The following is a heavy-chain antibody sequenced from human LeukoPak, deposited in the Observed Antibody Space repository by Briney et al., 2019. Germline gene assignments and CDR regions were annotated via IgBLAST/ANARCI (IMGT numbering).Heavy chain of an antibody. CDR1: GFTFSSYA. CDR3: AKDKRRWRQPYYFDY. Sequence: PGGSLRLSCAASGFTFSSYAMSWVRQAPGKGLEWVSAISGSGGSTYYADSVKGRFTISRDNSKNTLYLQMNSLRAEDTAVYYCAKDKRRWRQPYYFDYWGQGTLVTVSS. J-gene: IGHJ4*02. CDR2: ISGSGGST. D-gene: IGHD5-24*01. V-gene: IGHV3-23*01.